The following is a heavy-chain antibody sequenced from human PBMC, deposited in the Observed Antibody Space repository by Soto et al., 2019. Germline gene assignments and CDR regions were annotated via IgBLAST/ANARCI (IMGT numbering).Heavy chain of an antibody. D-gene: IGHD3-16*02. CDR3: ARGELHLGELSRFYFDN. V-gene: IGHV4-59*01. Sequence: SETLSLTCTVSGGSISSYYWSWIRQPPGKGLEWIGYIYYSGSTNYNPSLKSRVTISVDTSKNQFSLKLSSVTAADTAVYYCARGELHLGELSRFYFDNWGQGTLVTVSS. J-gene: IGHJ4*02. CDR1: GGSISSYY. CDR2: IYYSGST.